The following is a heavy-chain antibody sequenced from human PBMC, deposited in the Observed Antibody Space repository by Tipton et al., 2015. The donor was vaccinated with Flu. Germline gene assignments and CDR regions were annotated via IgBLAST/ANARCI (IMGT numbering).Heavy chain of an antibody. CDR2: INHSGST. CDR3: ARAGRIAARSYYYYYYGMDV. Sequence: GLVKPSETLSLTYAVYGGSFSGYYWSWIRQPPGKGLEWIGEINHSGSTNYNPSLKSRVTISVDTSKNQFSLKLSSVTAADTAVYYCARAGRIAARSYYYYYYGMDVWGQGTTVTVSS. CDR1: GGSFSGYY. V-gene: IGHV4-34*01. D-gene: IGHD6-6*01. J-gene: IGHJ6*02.